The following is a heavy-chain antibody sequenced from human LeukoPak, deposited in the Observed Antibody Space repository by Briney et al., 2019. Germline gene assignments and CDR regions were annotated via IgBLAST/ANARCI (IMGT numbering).Heavy chain of an antibody. J-gene: IGHJ4*02. CDR3: ARDFPIMITFGGDHHGDY. Sequence: GGSLRLSCAASGFTFSSYSMTWVRQAPGKGLEWVSSISSSSSYIYYADSVKGRFTISRDNAKNSLYLQMNSLRAEDTAVYYCARDFPIMITFGGDHHGDYWGQGTLVTVSS. CDR2: ISSSSSYI. D-gene: IGHD3-16*01. CDR1: GFTFSSYS. V-gene: IGHV3-21*01.